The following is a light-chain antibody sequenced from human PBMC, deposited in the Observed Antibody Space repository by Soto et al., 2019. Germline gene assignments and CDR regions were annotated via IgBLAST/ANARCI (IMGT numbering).Light chain of an antibody. CDR2: GAS. CDR3: HQYGDYPLT. CDR1: QSVSGTF. J-gene: IGKJ5*01. V-gene: IGKV3-20*01. Sequence: NVLTQSPGTLSLTVGERVTLSCRASQSVSGTFLAWYQQRPGQTPRLLIYGASTRASGIPDRFNGSGSGKDFTLTIMRLEPEEFAVYYCHQYGDYPLTFGQGTHLEIK.